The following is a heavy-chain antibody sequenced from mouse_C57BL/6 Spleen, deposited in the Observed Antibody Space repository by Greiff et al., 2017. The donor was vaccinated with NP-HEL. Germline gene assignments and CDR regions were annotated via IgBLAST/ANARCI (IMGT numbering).Heavy chain of an antibody. CDR2: INPNNGGT. CDR3: ARGDYYGSSPFDY. Sequence: EVQLQQSGSELVKPGASVKISCKASGYTFTDYYMNWVKQSHGKSLEWIGDINPNNGGTSYNQKFKGKATLTVDKSSSTAYMELRSLTSEDSAVYYCARGDYYGSSPFDYWGQGTTLTVSS. D-gene: IGHD1-1*01. CDR1: GYTFTDYY. V-gene: IGHV1-26*01. J-gene: IGHJ2*01.